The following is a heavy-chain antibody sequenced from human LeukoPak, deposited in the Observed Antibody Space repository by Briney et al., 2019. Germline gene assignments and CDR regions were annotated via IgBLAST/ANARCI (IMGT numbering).Heavy chain of an antibody. V-gene: IGHV1-69*13. J-gene: IGHJ3*02. CDR2: IIPIFGTA. CDR3: ARSLSPIVVVPAAYEGGAFDI. Sequence: SVKVSCKASGGTFSNDAISWVRQAPGQGLEWMGGIIPIFGTANYAQKFQGRVTITADESTSTAYMELSSLRSEDTAVYYCARSLSPIVVVPAAYEGGAFDIWGQGTMVTVSS. D-gene: IGHD2-2*01. CDR1: GGTFSNDA.